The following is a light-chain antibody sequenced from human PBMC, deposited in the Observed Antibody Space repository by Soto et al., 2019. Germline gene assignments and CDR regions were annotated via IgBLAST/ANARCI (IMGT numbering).Light chain of an antibody. CDR2: EVT. Sequence: QSVLTQPPSASGSPGQSVTISCTGTSSDVGGYDYVSWYQQHPGKAPKVMIYEVTYRPSGVSNRFSGSKSGNTASLTISGLQAEDEAEYYCSSYTGSSTLYVFGTGTKVTVL. J-gene: IGLJ1*01. V-gene: IGLV2-14*01. CDR3: SSYTGSSTLYV. CDR1: SSDVGGYDY.